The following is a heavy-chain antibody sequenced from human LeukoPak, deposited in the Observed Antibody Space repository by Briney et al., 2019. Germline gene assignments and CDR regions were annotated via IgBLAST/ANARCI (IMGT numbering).Heavy chain of an antibody. CDR1: GGSISSSNW. CDR3: ARQVVPAAGYYFDY. D-gene: IGHD2-2*01. Sequence: KSSGTLSLTCAVSGGSISSSNWWSWVRQPPGKGLEWIGEIYHSGSTNYNPSLKSRVTISVDKSKNQFSLKLSSVTAADTAVYYCARQVVPAAGYYFDYWGQGTLVTVSS. V-gene: IGHV4-4*02. J-gene: IGHJ4*02. CDR2: IYHSGST.